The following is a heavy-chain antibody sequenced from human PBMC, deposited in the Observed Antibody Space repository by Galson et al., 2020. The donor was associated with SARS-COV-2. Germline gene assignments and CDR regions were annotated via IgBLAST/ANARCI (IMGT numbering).Heavy chain of an antibody. CDR1: GGSISSSSYY. D-gene: IGHD6-19*01. CDR3: ASLQWLPKAVLSYYYYYLDV. J-gene: IGHJ6*03. V-gene: IGHV4-39*07. Sequence: SETLSLTCTVSGGSISSSSYYWGWIRQPPGKGLEWIGRIYYSGSTYYNPSLKSRVTISVDTSKNQFSLKLSPVTAADTAVYYCASLQWLPKAVLSYYYYYLDVWGKGTTVTVSS. CDR2: IYYSGST.